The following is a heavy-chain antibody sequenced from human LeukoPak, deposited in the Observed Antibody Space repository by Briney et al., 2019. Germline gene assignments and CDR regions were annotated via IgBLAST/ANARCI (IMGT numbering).Heavy chain of an antibody. D-gene: IGHD2-2*01. CDR2: MNHSGGT. Sequence: PSETLSLTCTVSGGSISSSSYYWGWIRQPPGKGLEWIGEMNHSGGTNYNPSLKSRVTISVDTSKNQFSLKLSSVTAADTAVYYCARLIVVVPAAAFDPWGQGTLVTVSS. V-gene: IGHV4-39*07. CDR1: GGSISSSSYY. CDR3: ARLIVVVPAAAFDP. J-gene: IGHJ5*02.